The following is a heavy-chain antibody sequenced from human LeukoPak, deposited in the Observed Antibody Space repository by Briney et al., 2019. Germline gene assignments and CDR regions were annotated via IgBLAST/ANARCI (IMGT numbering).Heavy chain of an antibody. V-gene: IGHV4-4*07. J-gene: IGHJ3*02. CDR1: GGSISSYY. CDR2: IYTSGST. CDR3: ARARRNYVWGSHLIAFDI. D-gene: IGHD3-16*01. Sequence: SETLSLTCTVSGGSISSYYWSWIRQPAGKGLEWIGRIYTSGSTNYNPPLKSRVTMSVDTSKNQFSLKLSSVTAADTAVYYCARARRNYVWGSHLIAFDIWGQGTMVTVSS.